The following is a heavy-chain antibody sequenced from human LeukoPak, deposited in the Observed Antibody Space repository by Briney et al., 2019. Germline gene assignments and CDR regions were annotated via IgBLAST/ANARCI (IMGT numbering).Heavy chain of an antibody. V-gene: IGHV1-18*01. D-gene: IGHD2-21*02. J-gene: IGHJ4*02. Sequence: ASVKVSCKASGYTFTSYGISWVRQAPGQGLEWMGWISAYNGNTNYAQKLQGRVTMTTDTSTSTAYMELRSLRSEDTAVYYCARSVTYCGGDCYSGMRGFDYWGQGTLVTVSS. CDR2: ISAYNGNT. CDR3: ARSVTYCGGDCYSGMRGFDY. CDR1: GYTFTSYG.